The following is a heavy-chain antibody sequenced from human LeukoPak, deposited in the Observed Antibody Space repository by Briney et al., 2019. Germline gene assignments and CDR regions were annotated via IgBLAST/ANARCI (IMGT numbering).Heavy chain of an antibody. J-gene: IGHJ3*02. D-gene: IGHD1-26*01. Sequence: SETLSLTCTVSGGSVSSGSYYWSWIRQPPGKGLEWIGYIYYSGSTNYNPSLKSRVTISVDTSKDQFSLKLSSVTAADTAVYYCARVGATYDAFDIWGQGTMVTVSS. CDR1: GGSVSSGSYY. CDR2: IYYSGST. V-gene: IGHV4-61*01. CDR3: ARVGATYDAFDI.